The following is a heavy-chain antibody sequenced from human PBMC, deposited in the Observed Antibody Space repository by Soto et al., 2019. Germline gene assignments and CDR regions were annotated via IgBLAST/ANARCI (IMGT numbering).Heavy chain of an antibody. Sequence: QVPLVQSGPGVKEPGASGKVSCKASGYTFTNQGITWVRQAPGQGLEWMGGISAYNGDTNYAQKLQGRVTMTPDTSTNTAYMELRSLRSDDTAVFYCARGSRSGSYSAGYDSWGQGTLVTVSS. V-gene: IGHV1-18*01. CDR1: GYTFTNQG. J-gene: IGHJ5*01. D-gene: IGHD1-26*01. CDR2: ISAYNGDT. CDR3: ARGSRSGSYSAGYDS.